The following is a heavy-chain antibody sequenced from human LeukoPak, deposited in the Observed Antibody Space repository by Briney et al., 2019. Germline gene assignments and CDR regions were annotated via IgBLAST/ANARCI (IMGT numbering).Heavy chain of an antibody. CDR1: GFTFPNCA. CDR2: ITYDADSS. V-gene: IGHV3-23*01. J-gene: IGHJ4*02. CDR3: AKDGREQWLVRTADY. D-gene: IGHD6-19*01. Sequence: PGGSLRLSCAASGFTFPNCAMSWVRRAPGKGLEWVSTITYDADSSYYADSVKGRFTISRDNSRNTLSLQMDSLRAEDTAVYYCAKDGREQWLVRTADYWGQGTLVTVSS.